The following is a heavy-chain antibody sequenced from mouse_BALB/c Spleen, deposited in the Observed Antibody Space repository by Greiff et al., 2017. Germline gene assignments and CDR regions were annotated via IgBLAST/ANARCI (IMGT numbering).Heavy chain of an antibody. J-gene: IGHJ4*01. CDR2: ISSGGST. V-gene: IGHV5-6-5*01. D-gene: IGHD2-4*01. CDR1: GFTFSSYA. Sequence: EVKLMESGGGLVKPGGSLKLSCAASGFTFSSYAMSWVRQTPEKRLEWVASISSGGSTYYPDSVKGRFTISRDNARNILYLQMSSLRSEDTAMYYCARMITTVGNAMDYWGQGTSVTVSS. CDR3: ARMITTVGNAMDY.